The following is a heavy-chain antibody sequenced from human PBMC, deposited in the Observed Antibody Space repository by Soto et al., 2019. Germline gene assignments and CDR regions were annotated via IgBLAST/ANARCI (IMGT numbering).Heavy chain of an antibody. CDR3: ARDLAGGNCDY. Sequence: ASVKVSCKASGCTFTSYAISWVRQAPGQGLEWMGWISAYNGNTNYAQKLQGRVTMTTDTSTSTAYMELRSLRSDDTAVYYCARDLAGGNCDYWSRGSLDTVSS. CDR2: ISAYNGNT. V-gene: IGHV1-18*01. D-gene: IGHD2-21*01. J-gene: IGHJ4*02. CDR1: GCTFTSYA.